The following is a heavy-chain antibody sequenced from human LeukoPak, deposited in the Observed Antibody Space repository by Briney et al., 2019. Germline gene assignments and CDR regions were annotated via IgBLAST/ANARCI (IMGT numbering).Heavy chain of an antibody. V-gene: IGHV4-39*01. Sequence: PSETLSLTCTVSGDSMTSSNHYWVWIRQPPGKGLECIGSIYYGGSTYYNPSLKSRVTISQDTSKNQFSLKVNTVTAADTAVYHCARRSHCTGDSCYPVWGQGTTVTVSS. CDR2: IYYGGST. CDR1: GDSMTSSNHY. J-gene: IGHJ6*02. D-gene: IGHD2-15*01. CDR3: ARRSHCTGDSCYPV.